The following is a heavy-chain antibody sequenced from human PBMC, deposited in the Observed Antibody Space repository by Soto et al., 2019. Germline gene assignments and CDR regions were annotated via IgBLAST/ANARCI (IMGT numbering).Heavy chain of an antibody. CDR2: INHSGST. CDR1: GGSLSGYY. V-gene: IGHV4-34*01. Sequence: PSETLSLTCAVYGGSLSGYYWSWIRQPPGKGLEWIGEINHSGSTNYNPSLKSRVTISVDTSKNQFSLKLSSVTAADTAVYYCARGRDGYNSDYFDYWGQGTLVTVSS. D-gene: IGHD5-12*01. J-gene: IGHJ4*02. CDR3: ARGRDGYNSDYFDY.